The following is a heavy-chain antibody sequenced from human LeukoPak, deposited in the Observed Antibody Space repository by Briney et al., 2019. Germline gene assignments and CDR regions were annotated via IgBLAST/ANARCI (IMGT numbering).Heavy chain of an antibody. CDR2: INPNSGGT. V-gene: IGHV1-2*02. J-gene: IGHJ4*02. Sequence: ASVKVSCKASGYTFTGHYMHWVRQAPGQGLEWMGWINPNSGGTNYAQKFQGRVTMTRDTSISTAYMELSRLRSDDTAVYYCARVLSIVSRSFDYWGQGTLVTVSS. CDR3: ARVLSIVSRSFDY. CDR1: GYTFTGHY. D-gene: IGHD6-6*01.